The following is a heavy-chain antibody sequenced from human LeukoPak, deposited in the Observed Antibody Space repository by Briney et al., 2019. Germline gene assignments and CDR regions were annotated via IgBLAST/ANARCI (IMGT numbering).Heavy chain of an antibody. CDR1: GGSISSGGYY. CDR3: ARDGGGLLEWLLFRY. J-gene: IGHJ4*02. V-gene: IGHV4-31*03. CDR2: IYYSGST. D-gene: IGHD3-3*01. Sequence: PSETLSLTCTVSGGSISSGGYYWSWIRQHPGKGLEWIGYIYYSGSTYYNPSLKSRVTISVDTSKNQFSLKLSSVTAADTAVYYCARDGGGLLEWLLFRYWGQGTLVTVSS.